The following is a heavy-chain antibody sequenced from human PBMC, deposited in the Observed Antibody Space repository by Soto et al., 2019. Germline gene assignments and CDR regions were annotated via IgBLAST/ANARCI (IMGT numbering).Heavy chain of an antibody. CDR1: GFTFSHYA. D-gene: IGHD1-26*01. CDR2: MSYDGSNE. CDR3: AKDGSHNFDY. J-gene: IGHJ4*02. Sequence: QVQVVESGGGVVQPGRSLRLSCAASGFTFSHYAMHWVRQAPGKGLEWAALMSYDGSNEYYADSVKGRFTISRDNSKNTLYLQMNSLRAEDTAVYYCAKDGSHNFDYWGQGTLVTVSS. V-gene: IGHV3-30*18.